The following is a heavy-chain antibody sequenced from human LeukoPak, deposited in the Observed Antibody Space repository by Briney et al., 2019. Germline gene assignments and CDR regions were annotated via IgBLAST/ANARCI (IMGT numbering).Heavy chain of an antibody. Sequence: GGSLRLSCAASGFTVSSNYMSWVRQAPGKGLEWVSVIYSGGSTYYADSVKGRFTISRDNSKNTLYLQMSSLRAEDTAVYYCASRSRIAVAGHNWFDPWGQGTLVTVSS. J-gene: IGHJ5*02. CDR2: IYSGGST. V-gene: IGHV3-66*02. CDR3: ASRSRIAVAGHNWFDP. CDR1: GFTVSSNY. D-gene: IGHD6-19*01.